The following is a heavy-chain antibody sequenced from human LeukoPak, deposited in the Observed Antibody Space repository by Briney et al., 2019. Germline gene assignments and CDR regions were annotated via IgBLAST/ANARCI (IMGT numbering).Heavy chain of an antibody. D-gene: IGHD1-14*01. J-gene: IGHJ4*02. V-gene: IGHV3-33*01. Sequence: PGGSLRLSCAGSGFTFGGYGMHWFRQPPGKGLEWVAVIAYDGSRAFYADSVKGRFTISRDNSKNTMSVQMDDQRAEDTAVYYCTRYNNDHFDYWGQGTRVTVSS. CDR3: TRYNNDHFDY. CDR1: GFTFGGYG. CDR2: IAYDGSRA.